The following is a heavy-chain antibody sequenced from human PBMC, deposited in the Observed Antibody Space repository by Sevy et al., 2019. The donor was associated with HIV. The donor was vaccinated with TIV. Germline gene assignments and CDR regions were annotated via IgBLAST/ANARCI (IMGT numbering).Heavy chain of an antibody. Sequence: GGSLRLSCAASGFTFSSYWMSWVRQAPGKGLEWVANIKQDGSDKYYVDSVKGRFTISRDNAKNSLYLQMNSLRAEDTAVYYCARDWGSYSGSYRYAFDIWGQGTMVTVSS. CDR3: ARDWGSYSGSYRYAFDI. CDR1: GFTFSSYW. D-gene: IGHD1-26*01. V-gene: IGHV3-7*01. J-gene: IGHJ3*02. CDR2: IKQDGSDK.